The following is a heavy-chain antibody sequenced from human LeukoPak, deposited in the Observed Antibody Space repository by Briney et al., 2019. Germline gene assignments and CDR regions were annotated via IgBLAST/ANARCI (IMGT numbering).Heavy chain of an antibody. CDR1: GFSFSSYG. J-gene: IGHJ4*02. D-gene: IGHD3-16*01. CDR3: ARDPDYLHYCDGTGPMGGFAY. V-gene: IGHV3-30*03. CDR2: ISYDGTGK. Sequence: GGSLRLSCTASGFSFSSYGMHWVRQAPGKGLEWVAVISYDGTGKYYADSVKGRFTISRDHYNNTLYLQMDSLRADDTAVYYCARDPDYLHYCDGTGPMGGFAYWGQGTLVTVSS.